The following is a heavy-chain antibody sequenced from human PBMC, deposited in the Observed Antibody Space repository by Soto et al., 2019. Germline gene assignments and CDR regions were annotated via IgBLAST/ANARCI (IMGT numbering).Heavy chain of an antibody. J-gene: IGHJ4*02. CDR2: ISAYNGNT. D-gene: IGHD6-13*01. V-gene: IGHV1-18*01. Sequence: QVQLVQSGAEVKKPGASVKVSCKASGYNFTSYGISWVRQAPGQGLEWMGWISAYNGNTNYAQKLQGRVTMTTDTATRTAYMELRRLRSDDTAVYYCARNTAAAGIFDYWGQGTLVTVSS. CDR1: GYNFTSYG. CDR3: ARNTAAAGIFDY.